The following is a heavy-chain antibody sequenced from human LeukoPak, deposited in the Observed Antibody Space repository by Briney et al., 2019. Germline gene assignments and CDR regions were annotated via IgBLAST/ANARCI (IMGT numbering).Heavy chain of an antibody. J-gene: IGHJ4*02. CDR1: GGSISSSNW. CDR2: IYQSGST. D-gene: IGHD3-10*01. Sequence: PSGTLSLTCSVSGGSISSSNWWSWVRQPPGKGLEWIGEIYQSGSTNHNPTLKSRVTMSVDKSRNQFSLSLTSVTAADTAVYYCARGEQYGSGTVQFDYWGQGTLVTVSS. CDR3: ARGEQYGSGTVQFDY. V-gene: IGHV4-4*02.